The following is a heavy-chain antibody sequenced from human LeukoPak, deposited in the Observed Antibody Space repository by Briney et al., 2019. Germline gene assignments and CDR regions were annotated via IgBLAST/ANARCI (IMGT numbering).Heavy chain of an antibody. CDR1: GFTFGDYA. V-gene: IGHV3-49*04. D-gene: IGHD3-22*01. CDR2: IRSKAYGGTT. J-gene: IGHJ4*02. CDR3: TRAVVTTMIVVVTPLYYFDY. Sequence: GGSLRLSCTASGFTFGDYAMSRVRQAPGKGLEWVGFIRSKAYGGTTEYAASVKGRFTISGDDSKSIAYLQMNSLKTEDTAVYYCTRAVVTTMIVVVTPLYYFDYWGQGTLVTVSS.